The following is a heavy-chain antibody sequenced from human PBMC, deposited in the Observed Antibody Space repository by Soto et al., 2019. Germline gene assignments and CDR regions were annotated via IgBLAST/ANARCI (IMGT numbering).Heavy chain of an antibody. Sequence: QVQLQQWGAGLLKPSETLSLTCAVYGGSFSGYYWSWIRQPPGKGLEWIGEINHSGSTNYNPSLKSRVTISVDTSKNQFSLKLSSVTAADTAVYYCARVPSPYDYVWGSYRPYYYGMYVWGQGTTVTVSS. J-gene: IGHJ6*02. CDR3: ARVPSPYDYVWGSYRPYYYGMYV. CDR1: GGSFSGYY. D-gene: IGHD3-16*02. CDR2: INHSGST. V-gene: IGHV4-34*01.